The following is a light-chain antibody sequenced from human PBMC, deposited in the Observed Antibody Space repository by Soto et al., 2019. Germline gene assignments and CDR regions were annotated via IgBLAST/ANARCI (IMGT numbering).Light chain of an antibody. CDR2: ETS. CDR1: QSVRDSH. CDR3: QQYGSSPGT. Sequence: EIVLTQSPGTLSLSPGVRATLSCRASQSVRDSHLAWYQQKPGQAPSLLIYETSSRATGIPDRFRGSGSGTEFALTITRVEPEDVAMYFCQQYGSSPGTFGQGTKVEI. J-gene: IGKJ1*01. V-gene: IGKV3-20*01.